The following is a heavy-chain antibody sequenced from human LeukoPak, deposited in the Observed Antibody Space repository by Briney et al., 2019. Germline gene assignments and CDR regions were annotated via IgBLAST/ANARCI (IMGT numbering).Heavy chain of an antibody. Sequence: GGSLRLSCAASGLTFSSYAMSWVRQAPGKGLEWVSAISGSGGSTYYADSVKGRFTISRDNSKNTLYLQMNSLRAEDTAVYYCAKGHYDSSGYRPEYFQHWGQGTLVTVSS. V-gene: IGHV3-23*01. CDR2: ISGSGGST. D-gene: IGHD3-22*01. CDR1: GLTFSSYA. CDR3: AKGHYDSSGYRPEYFQH. J-gene: IGHJ1*01.